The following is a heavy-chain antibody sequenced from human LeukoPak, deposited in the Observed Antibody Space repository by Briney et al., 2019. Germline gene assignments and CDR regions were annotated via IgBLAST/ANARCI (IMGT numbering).Heavy chain of an antibody. Sequence: GGSLRLSCAASGFTFSNYAMSWVRQAPGKGLEEVSGMSGSGGTTNYADAVKGRFTISRDNSKNTLYLHMDSLRVEGTALYYCAKDRRDFWSGYYGYFDYWGQGTLVTVSS. D-gene: IGHD3-3*01. V-gene: IGHV3-23*01. CDR1: GFTFSNYA. CDR2: MSGSGGTT. J-gene: IGHJ4*02. CDR3: AKDRRDFWSGYYGYFDY.